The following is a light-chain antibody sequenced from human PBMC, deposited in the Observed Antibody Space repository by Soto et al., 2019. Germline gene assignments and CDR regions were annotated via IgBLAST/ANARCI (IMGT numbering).Light chain of an antibody. J-gene: IGLJ2*01. Sequence: QSVLTQPPSVSGAPGQRVTISCTGSSSNIGAGYDVHWYQQVPGTAPKLLIYANANRPSGVPDRFSGSKSGTSASLAITGLQAEDEADYYCQSYDRSLTGLVFGGGTKLTVL. CDR3: QSYDRSLTGLV. CDR2: ANA. CDR1: SSNIGAGYD. V-gene: IGLV1-40*01.